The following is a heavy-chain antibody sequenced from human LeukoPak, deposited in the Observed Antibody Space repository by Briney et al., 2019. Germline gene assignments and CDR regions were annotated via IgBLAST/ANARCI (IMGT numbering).Heavy chain of an antibody. D-gene: IGHD5-12*01. CDR3: ARRDSGYEGYYFDY. J-gene: IGHJ4*02. CDR2: ISSSSSTI. Sequence: GRSLRLSCAASGFTFSSYSMNWVRQAPGKGLEWVSYISSSSSTIYYADSVKGRFTISRDNAKNSLYLQMNSLRAEDTAVYYCARRDSGYEGYYFDYWGQGTLVTVSS. V-gene: IGHV3-48*04. CDR1: GFTFSSYS.